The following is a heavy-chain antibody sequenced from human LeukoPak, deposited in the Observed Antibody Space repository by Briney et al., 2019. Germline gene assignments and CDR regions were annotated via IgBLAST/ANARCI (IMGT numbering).Heavy chain of an antibody. D-gene: IGHD6-6*01. J-gene: IGHJ4*02. V-gene: IGHV3-48*02. CDR3: ARGYSSSSPEFDY. CDR2: ISSSGSTI. Sequence: GGSLRLSCAASGFTFSSYSMNWVRQAPGKGLEWVSYISSSGSTIYYADSVKGRFTISRDNAKNSLYLQMNSLRDEDTAVYYCARGYSSSSPEFDYWGQGTLVTVSS. CDR1: GFTFSSYS.